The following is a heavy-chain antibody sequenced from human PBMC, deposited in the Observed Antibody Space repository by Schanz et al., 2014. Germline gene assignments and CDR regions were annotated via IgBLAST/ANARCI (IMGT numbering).Heavy chain of an antibody. Sequence: EVQLLESGGGLVQPGGSLRLSCASSGFSFTTYAMSWVRQAPGKGLEWVSRINWSDGGSTGYADSVKGRFTISRDSAENSLYLQMNSLRAEDTAVYYCARAGYCTSVSCSLFVSDYWGQGTLVTVSS. CDR1: GFSFTTYA. D-gene: IGHD2-2*03. V-gene: IGHV3-20*04. J-gene: IGHJ4*02. CDR2: INWSDGGST. CDR3: ARAGYCTSVSCSLFVSDY.